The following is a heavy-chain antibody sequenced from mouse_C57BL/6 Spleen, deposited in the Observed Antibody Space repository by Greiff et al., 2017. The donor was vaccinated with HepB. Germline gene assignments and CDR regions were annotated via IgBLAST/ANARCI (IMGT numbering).Heavy chain of an antibody. Sequence: EVHLVESGGGLVKPGGSLKLSCAASGFTFSSYAMSWVRQTPEKRLEWVATISDGGSYTYYPDNVKGRFTISRDNAKNNLYLQMSHLKSEDTALYYCARDHWGEGTLATVSA. V-gene: IGHV5-4*01. CDR1: GFTFSSYA. J-gene: IGHJ3*01. CDR2: ISDGGSYT. CDR3: ARDH.